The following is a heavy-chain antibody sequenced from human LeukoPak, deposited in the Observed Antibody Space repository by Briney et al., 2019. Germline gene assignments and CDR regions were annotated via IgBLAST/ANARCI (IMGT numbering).Heavy chain of an antibody. CDR1: GDSISSGLYA. D-gene: IGHD3-16*01. CDR2: IYHNGDT. CDR3: ARLWSHSKTEDY. J-gene: IGHJ4*02. V-gene: IGHV4-39*01. Sequence: SETLSLTCTVSGDSISSGLYAWGWIRQPPGEGLEWVGNIYHNGDTYYNPSLRSRVTISVDTSENQFSLNLRSVTAADTAVYYCARLWSHSKTEDYWGQGTVVTVSS.